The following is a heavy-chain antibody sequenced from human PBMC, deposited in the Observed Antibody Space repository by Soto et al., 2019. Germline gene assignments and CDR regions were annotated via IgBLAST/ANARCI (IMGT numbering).Heavy chain of an antibody. CDR1: GGSLSGYY. CDR2: IKDGGST. Sequence: QVQLQQWGAGRLKPSETLSLTCAVNGGSLSGYYWSWIRQPPGKGLEWIGEIKDGGSTNYSPSLRGRVTISADTYKNQFSRRLNSGTAADTALYFCARGQEGIVATHWDQGTLVTVS. D-gene: IGHD5-12*01. J-gene: IGHJ4*02. CDR3: ARGQEGIVATH. V-gene: IGHV4-34*01.